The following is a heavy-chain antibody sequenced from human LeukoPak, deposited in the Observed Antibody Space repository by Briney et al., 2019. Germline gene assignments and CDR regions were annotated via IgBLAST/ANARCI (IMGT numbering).Heavy chain of an antibody. D-gene: IGHD2-15*01. Sequence: HPGRSLRLSCAASGFTFSSYGMHWVRQAPGKGLEWVAVISYDGSNKYYADSVKGRFTISRDNSKNTLYLQMNSLRAEDTAVYYCAKTNRARHCSGGSCYSGHFDYWGQGTLVTVSS. V-gene: IGHV3-30*18. CDR1: GFTFSSYG. J-gene: IGHJ4*02. CDR3: AKTNRARHCSGGSCYSGHFDY. CDR2: ISYDGSNK.